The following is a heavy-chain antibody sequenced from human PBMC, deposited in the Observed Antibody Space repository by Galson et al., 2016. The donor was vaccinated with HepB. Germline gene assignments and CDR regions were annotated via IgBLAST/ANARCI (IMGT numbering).Heavy chain of an antibody. CDR2: IYWDDDK. CDR1: GFSLSTSGVG. V-gene: IGHV2-5*02. D-gene: IGHD1-26*01. Sequence: PALVKPTQTLTLTCTFSGFSLSTSGVGVGWIRQPPGKALEWLALIYWDDDKRYSPSLKNRLTITKDTSKKQVVLTMTNMDPVDTATYHCAHRRASGTYHLFDYWGQGTLVTVSS. J-gene: IGHJ4*02. CDR3: AHRRASGTYHLFDY.